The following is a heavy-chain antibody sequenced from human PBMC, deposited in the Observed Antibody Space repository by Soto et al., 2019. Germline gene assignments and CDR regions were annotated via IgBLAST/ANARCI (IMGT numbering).Heavy chain of an antibody. V-gene: IGHV1-69*01. CDR1: GGTFSSYA. J-gene: IGHJ3*02. CDR2: IIPIFGTA. D-gene: IGHD1-26*01. CDR3: ARDQGWELPGDAFDI. Sequence: QVQLVQSGAEVKKPGSSVKVSCKASGGTFSSYAISWVRQAPGQGLEWMGGIIPIFGTANYAQKFQGRVTLTADESSRRAYRELSSLRSEHTAVYDCARDQGWELPGDAFDIWGQGTMVTVSS.